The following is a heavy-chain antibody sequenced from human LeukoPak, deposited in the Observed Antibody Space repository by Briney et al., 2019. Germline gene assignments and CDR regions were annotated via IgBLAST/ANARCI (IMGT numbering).Heavy chain of an antibody. D-gene: IGHD6-13*01. CDR3: AKEDMNRPYSSSWYYIDV. V-gene: IGHV3-33*06. CDR1: GFTFSNSG. Sequence: GGSLRLSCAASGFTFSNSGMHWVRQAPGKGLEWVAVIWYDGSKKYYGDSVKGRFTISRDNSKNTLYLQMDSLRGDDTAVYYCAKEDMNRPYSSSWYYIDVWGQGTTVTVSS. J-gene: IGHJ6*03. CDR2: IWYDGSKK.